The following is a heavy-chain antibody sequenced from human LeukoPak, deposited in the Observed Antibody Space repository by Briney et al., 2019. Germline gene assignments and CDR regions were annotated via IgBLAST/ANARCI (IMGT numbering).Heavy chain of an antibody. CDR1: GFTFSSYW. D-gene: IGHD4-23*01. CDR3: ARGRPHGNDY. CDR2: IASDGSST. Sequence: GGSLRLSCAASGFTFSSYWMNWVRQAPGKGLVRVSRIASDGSSTTYADSVKGRFIISRDNAKNTLYLQMNSLRVEDTAVYYCARGRPHGNDYWGQGTLVTVSS. J-gene: IGHJ4*02. V-gene: IGHV3-74*01.